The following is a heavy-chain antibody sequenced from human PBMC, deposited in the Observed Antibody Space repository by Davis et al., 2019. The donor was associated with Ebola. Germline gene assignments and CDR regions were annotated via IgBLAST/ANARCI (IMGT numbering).Heavy chain of an antibody. D-gene: IGHD6-13*01. V-gene: IGHV1-69*04. Sequence: SVKVSCKASGGTFSSYAISWVRQAPGQGLEWMGRIIPILGIANYAQKFQGRVTITADKSTSTAYMELSSLRSEDTAVYYCARGRQQLVLSNWFDPWGQGTLVTVSS. J-gene: IGHJ5*02. CDR2: IIPILGIA. CDR1: GGTFSSYA. CDR3: ARGRQQLVLSNWFDP.